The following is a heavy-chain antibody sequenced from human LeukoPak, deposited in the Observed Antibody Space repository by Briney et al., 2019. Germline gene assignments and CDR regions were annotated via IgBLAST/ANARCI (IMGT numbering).Heavy chain of an antibody. V-gene: IGHV3-9*01. CDR2: ISWNSGSM. J-gene: IGHJ4*02. D-gene: IGHD2-15*01. CDR1: GFTFDDYA. Sequence: PGRSLRLSCAASGFTFDDYAMHWVRQAPGKGLEWVSGISWNSGSMGYADSVKGRFTISRDNAKNSLYLQMNSLRAEDTALYYCAKARYCSGGSCYLDYWGQGTLVTVSS. CDR3: AKARYCSGGSCYLDY.